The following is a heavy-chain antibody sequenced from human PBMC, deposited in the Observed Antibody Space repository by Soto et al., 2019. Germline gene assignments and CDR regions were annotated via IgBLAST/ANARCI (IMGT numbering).Heavy chain of an antibody. V-gene: IGHV6-1*01. CDR2: TYYRSKWYN. Sequence: SQTLSLTCAISGDSVYGISAGWNWIRQSPSRGLEWLGRTYYRSKWYNDYAVSVKSRITVTPATSKNQFSLHLNSVTTEDTAVQHCSREFPYYETMESYCDYWGQRALVTVSS. J-gene: IGHJ4*02. CDR3: SREFPYYETMESYCDY. CDR1: GDSVYGISAG. D-gene: IGHD3-16*01.